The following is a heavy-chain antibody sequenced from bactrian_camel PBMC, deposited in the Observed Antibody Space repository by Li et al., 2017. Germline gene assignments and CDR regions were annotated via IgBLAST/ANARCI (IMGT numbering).Heavy chain of an antibody. CDR3: VRDYKSGDYRDDFGY. Sequence: HVQLVESGGGSVQAGGSLRLSCKVSGHSRGSNCVGWYRLPPGRAPAEREGIAAIRRDGGETWYAASVKGRFTISRDSAKSTVYLQMDRLKPEDTGVYYCVRDYKSGDYRDDFGYWGQGTQVTVS. V-gene: IGHV3S45*01. D-gene: IGHD4*01. J-gene: IGHJ6*01. CDR2: IRRDGGET. CDR1: GHSRGSNC.